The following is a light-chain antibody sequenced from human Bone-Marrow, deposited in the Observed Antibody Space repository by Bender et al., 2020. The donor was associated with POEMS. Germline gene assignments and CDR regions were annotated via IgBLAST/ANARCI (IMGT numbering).Light chain of an antibody. V-gene: IGLV3-21*04. CDR2: YDN. CDR1: NIGSKS. Sequence: SYVLTQPPSVSVAPGKTARITCGGNNIGSKSVHWYQQKPGQAPVLVIYYDNDRPSGIPERFSGSNSGNTATLTISRVEAGDEADFYCQVWDSNNDHVVFGGGTKLTVL. J-gene: IGLJ3*02. CDR3: QVWDSNNDHVV.